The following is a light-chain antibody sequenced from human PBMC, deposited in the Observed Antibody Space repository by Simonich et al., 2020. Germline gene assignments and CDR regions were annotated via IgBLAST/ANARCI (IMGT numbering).Light chain of an antibody. CDR2: WAS. CDR1: QSVLYSSNNKNY. J-gene: IGKJ5*01. V-gene: IGKV4-1*01. CDR3: QQYYSTPIT. Sequence: DIVMTQSPDSLAVSLGERATINCKSSQSVLYSSNNKNYLAWYHQKPGQPPNLLIYWASTRESGVPDRFSGSGSGTDFTLTISSLQAEDVAVYYCQQYYSTPITFGQGTRLEIK.